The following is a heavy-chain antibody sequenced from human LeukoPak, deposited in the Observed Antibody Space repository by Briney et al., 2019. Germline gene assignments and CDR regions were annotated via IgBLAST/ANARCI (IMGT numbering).Heavy chain of an antibody. CDR2: IHPGDSDT. CDR1: GYSFTSYW. Sequence: GESLKISCKGSGYSFTSYWIGWVRQMPGKGLEWMGIIHPGDSDTRYSPSFQGQVTISAGKSISTAYLQWSSLKASDTAMYYCATDLGYCSGGSCYAAFDIWGQGTMVTVSS. J-gene: IGHJ3*02. CDR3: ATDLGYCSGGSCYAAFDI. D-gene: IGHD2-15*01. V-gene: IGHV5-51*01.